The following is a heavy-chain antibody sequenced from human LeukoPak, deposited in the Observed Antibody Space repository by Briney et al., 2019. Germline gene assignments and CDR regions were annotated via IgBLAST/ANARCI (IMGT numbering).Heavy chain of an antibody. D-gene: IGHD4-17*01. CDR1: GGSFSGYY. Sequence: SETLSLTCAVYGGSFSGYYWSWIRQPPGKGLEWIGEINHSGSTNYNPSLKSRVTISVDTSKNQSSLKLSSVTAADTAVYYCARGRYGDYVFPPKYFDYWGQGTLVTVSS. J-gene: IGHJ4*02. V-gene: IGHV4-34*01. CDR3: ARGRYGDYVFPPKYFDY. CDR2: INHSGST.